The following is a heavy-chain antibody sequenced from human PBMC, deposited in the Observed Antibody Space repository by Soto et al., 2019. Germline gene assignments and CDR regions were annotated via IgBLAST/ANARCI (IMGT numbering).Heavy chain of an antibody. CDR3: ARSAGTYDILTGYYYYYGMDV. CDR2: ISYDGSNK. D-gene: IGHD3-9*01. CDR1: GFTFSSYA. Sequence: GGSLRLSCAASGFTFSSYAMHWVRQAPGKGLEWVAVISYDGSNKYYADSVKGRFTISRDNSKNTLYLQMNSLRAEDTAVYYCARSAGTYDILTGYYYYYGMDVWGQGTTVTVSS. V-gene: IGHV3-30-3*01. J-gene: IGHJ6*02.